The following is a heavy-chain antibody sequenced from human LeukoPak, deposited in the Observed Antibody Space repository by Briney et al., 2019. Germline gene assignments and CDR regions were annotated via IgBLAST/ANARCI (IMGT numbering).Heavy chain of an antibody. J-gene: IGHJ3*02. V-gene: IGHV4-4*09. D-gene: IGHD2-15*01. CDR2: IYTSGST. CDR1: GGSISSYY. CDR3: ASQGEWWYPDAFDI. Sequence: SETLSLTCTVSGGSISSYYWSWIRQPPGKGLEWIGYIYTSGSTNYNPSLKSRVTISVDTSKNQFSLKLSSVTAADTAVYYCASQGEWWYPDAFDIWGQGTMVTVSS.